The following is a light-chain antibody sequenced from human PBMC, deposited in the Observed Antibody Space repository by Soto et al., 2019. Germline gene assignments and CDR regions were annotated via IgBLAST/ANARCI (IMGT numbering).Light chain of an antibody. CDR1: SSNIGAGYD. CDR3: SSYTRSSTLPYV. J-gene: IGLJ1*01. V-gene: IGLV1-40*01. Sequence: QSVLTQPPSVSGAPGQRVTIACTGSSSNIGAGYDVHWYQQLPGTAPKLLIYGNSNRPSGVPDRFSGSKSGTSASLAITGLQAEDEADYYCSSYTRSSTLPYVFGTGTKGTVL. CDR2: GNS.